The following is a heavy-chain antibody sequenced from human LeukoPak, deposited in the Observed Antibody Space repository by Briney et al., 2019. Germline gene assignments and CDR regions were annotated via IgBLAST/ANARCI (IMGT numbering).Heavy chain of an antibody. CDR3: ARERLTKLDY. Sequence: GGSLRLSCAASGFTFSDYGMHWVRQAPGKGLEWVAVISHDGNTKYYTDSVKGRFTISRDNSKNTLYLQMNSLRDEDTAVYYCARERLTKLDYWGQGTLVTVSS. D-gene: IGHD3-9*01. CDR1: GFTFSDYG. V-gene: IGHV3-30*03. J-gene: IGHJ4*02. CDR2: ISHDGNTK.